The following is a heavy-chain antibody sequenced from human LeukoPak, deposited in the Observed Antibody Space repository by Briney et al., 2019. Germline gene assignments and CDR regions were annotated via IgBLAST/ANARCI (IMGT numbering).Heavy chain of an antibody. V-gene: IGHV3-20*04. CDR3: AKGADYYDSRGYAFDI. CDR1: GFTFDDYG. Sequence: PGGSLRLSCAASGFTFDDYGMSWVRQAPGKGLEWVSDISWNSGSIGYADSVKGRFTISRDNAKNSLYLQMNSLRAEDTALYYCAKGADYYDSRGYAFDIWGQGTMVTVSS. J-gene: IGHJ3*02. CDR2: ISWNSGSI. D-gene: IGHD3-22*01.